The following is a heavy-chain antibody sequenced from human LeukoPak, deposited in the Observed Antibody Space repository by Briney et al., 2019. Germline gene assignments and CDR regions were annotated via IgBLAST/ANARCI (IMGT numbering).Heavy chain of an antibody. D-gene: IGHD4-17*01. CDR2: IYHSGST. J-gene: IGHJ4*02. CDR3: AGYATTVTTRDY. Sequence: SETLSLTCTVSGGSISGYYWSWIRQPPGKGLEWIGFIYHSGSTNYNPSLKSRVTISVDTSKNQFSLKLSSVSAADTAVYYCAGYATTVTTRDYWRKENVVSVS. CDR1: GGSISGYY. V-gene: IGHV4-59*08.